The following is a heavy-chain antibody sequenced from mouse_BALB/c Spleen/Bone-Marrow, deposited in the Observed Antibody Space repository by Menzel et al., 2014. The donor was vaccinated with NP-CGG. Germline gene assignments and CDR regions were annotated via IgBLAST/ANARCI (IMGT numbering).Heavy chain of an antibody. V-gene: IGHV8-8*01. CDR2: IWWDDDK. Sequence: QVTLKVCGPGILQPSQTLSLTCSFSGFSLXTSGISVGWIRQPSGRGLEWLAHIWWDDDKRYNPALKSRLAISKDTSSNQVFLKIASVDTADSATYYCTRVGAAPTPFDYWGQGTTLTVSS. CDR1: GFSLXTSGIS. D-gene: IGHD2-10*01. CDR3: TRVGAAPTPFDY. J-gene: IGHJ2*01.